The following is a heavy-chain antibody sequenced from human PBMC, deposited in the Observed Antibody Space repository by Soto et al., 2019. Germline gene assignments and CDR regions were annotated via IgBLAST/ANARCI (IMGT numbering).Heavy chain of an antibody. CDR1: GGTFSSYA. Sequence: ASVKVSCKASGGTFSSYAISWVRQAPGQGLEWMGGIIPTFGTANYAQKFQGRVTITADESTSTAYMELSSLRSEDTAVYYCARRLYYYYGMDVWGQGTTVTVSS. V-gene: IGHV1-69*13. CDR3: ARRLYYYYGMDV. J-gene: IGHJ6*02. CDR2: IIPTFGTA.